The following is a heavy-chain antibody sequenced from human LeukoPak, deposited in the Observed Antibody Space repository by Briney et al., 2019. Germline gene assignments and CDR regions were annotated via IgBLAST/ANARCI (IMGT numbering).Heavy chain of an antibody. J-gene: IGHJ3*02. CDR1: GGSISTYY. Sequence: SETLSLTCTVSGGSISTYYWSWIRQPPGKGLEWIGSIYYSGSTYYNPSLKSRVTISVDTSKNQFSLKLSSVTAADTAVYYRARSTYFDWLLRKENAFDIWGQGTMVTVSS. CDR3: ARSTYFDWLLRKENAFDI. V-gene: IGHV4-59*01. CDR2: IYYSGST. D-gene: IGHD3-9*01.